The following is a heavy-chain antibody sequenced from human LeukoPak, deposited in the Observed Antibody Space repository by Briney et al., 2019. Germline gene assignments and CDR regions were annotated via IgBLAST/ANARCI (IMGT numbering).Heavy chain of an antibody. V-gene: IGHV3-23*01. D-gene: IGHD3-3*01. J-gene: IGHJ4*02. CDR3: AKDIDTYYDFWSGYLGNPFDY. CDR1: GFTFSSYA. CDR2: ISGSGGST. Sequence: GGSLRLSCAASGFTFSSYAMSWVRQAPGKGLEWVSAISGSGGSTYYADSVKGRFTISRDNSKNTLYLQMNSLRAEDTAVYYCAKDIDTYYDFWSGYLGNPFDYWGQGTLVTVSS.